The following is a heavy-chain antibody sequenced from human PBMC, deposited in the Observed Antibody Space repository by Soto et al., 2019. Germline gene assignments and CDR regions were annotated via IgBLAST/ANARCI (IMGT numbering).Heavy chain of an antibody. CDR1: GGTFSSYA. Sequence: QVQLVQSGAEVKKPGSSVKVSCKASGGTFSSYAISWVRQAPGQGLEWMGGIIPIFGTANYAQKFQGRVTITADASTSTAYMELSSLSSEDTAVYYCARGYCSGGSCYSRYYYYYYGMDVCGQGTTVTVSS. CDR3: ARGYCSGGSCYSRYYYYYYGMDV. D-gene: IGHD2-15*01. V-gene: IGHV1-69*01. CDR2: IIPIFGTA. J-gene: IGHJ6*02.